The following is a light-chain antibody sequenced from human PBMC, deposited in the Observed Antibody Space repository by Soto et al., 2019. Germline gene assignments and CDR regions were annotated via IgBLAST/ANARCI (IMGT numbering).Light chain of an antibody. CDR1: QSVSSY. Sequence: EIVLTQSPATLSLSPGERATLSCRASQSVSSYLAWYQQKPGQAPRLLIYDTSNRATGIPARFSGSGSGTDFNLIISSLEPEDFAVYYCQQRSNWPPKYTFGQGTKLEIK. CDR2: DTS. CDR3: QQRSNWPPKYT. V-gene: IGKV3-11*01. J-gene: IGKJ2*01.